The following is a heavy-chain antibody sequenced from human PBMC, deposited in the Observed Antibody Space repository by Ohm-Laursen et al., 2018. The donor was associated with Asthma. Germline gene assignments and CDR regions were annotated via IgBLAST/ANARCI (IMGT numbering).Heavy chain of an antibody. V-gene: IGHV3-30*04. CDR1: GITFSTYT. Sequence: SLRLSCAASGITFSTYTIHWVRQAPGKGLEWVAFISNDGRNKNYADSVKGRFTLSRDISKNTLYLQMNSLRAEDTAVYYRARARSGSSYDYWGQGTLVTVSS. CDR2: ISNDGRNK. J-gene: IGHJ4*02. D-gene: IGHD1-26*01. CDR3: ARARSGSSYDY.